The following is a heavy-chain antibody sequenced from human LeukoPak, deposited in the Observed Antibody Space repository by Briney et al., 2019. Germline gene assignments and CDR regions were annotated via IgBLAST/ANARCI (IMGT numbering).Heavy chain of an antibody. V-gene: IGHV4-59*01. CDR2: IYYSGST. Sequence: SETLSLTCTFSGGSISTYYWSWIRQPPGKGLEWIGDIYYSGSTNYNPSLKSRVTISVDRSKNQFSLRLNSVTAADTAVYYCARGVSSSWYPIDYWGQGTLVTVSS. CDR1: GGSISTYY. D-gene: IGHD6-13*01. CDR3: ARGVSSSWYPIDY. J-gene: IGHJ4*02.